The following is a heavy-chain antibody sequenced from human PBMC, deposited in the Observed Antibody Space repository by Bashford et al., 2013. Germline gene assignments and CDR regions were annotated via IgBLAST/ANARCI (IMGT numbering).Heavy chain of an antibody. D-gene: IGHD3-16*01. CDR2: TYFRSKWYN. V-gene: IGHV6-1*01. Sequence: SQTLSLTCAISGESVSSNSAAWNWIRQSPSRGLEWLGRTYFRSKWYNDYAVFVKSRITINPDTSKNQFSLQLNSVTPDDTAIYYCAKDVGGQRNCFDPWGQGTLVTVSS. J-gene: IGHJ5*02. CDR1: GESVSSNSAA. CDR3: AKDVGGQRNCFDP.